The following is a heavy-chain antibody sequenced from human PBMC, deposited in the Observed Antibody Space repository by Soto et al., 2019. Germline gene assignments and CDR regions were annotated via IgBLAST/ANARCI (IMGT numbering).Heavy chain of an antibody. V-gene: IGHV4-30-4*01. CDR2: IYYSGST. Sequence: PSETLSLTCTVSGGSISSGDYYWSWIRQPPGKGLEWIGYIYYSGSTYYNPSLKSRVTISVDTSKNQFSLKLSSVTAADTAVYYCARDPPLDYYDSSGYPPRFDPWGQGTLVTVSS. CDR1: GGSISSGDYY. D-gene: IGHD3-22*01. CDR3: ARDPPLDYYDSSGYPPRFDP. J-gene: IGHJ5*02.